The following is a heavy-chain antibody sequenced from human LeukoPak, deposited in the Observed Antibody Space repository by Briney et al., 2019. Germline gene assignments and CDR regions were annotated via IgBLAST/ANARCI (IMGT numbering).Heavy chain of an antibody. D-gene: IGHD1-26*01. CDR3: ARGGEWELLGGDYFDY. Sequence: PSETLSLTCTVSGGSISSYYWSWIRQPAGKGLEWIGYIYYSGSTNYNPSLKSRVTISVDTSKNQFSLKLSSVTAADTAVYYCARGGEWELLGGDYFDYWGQGTLVTVSS. CDR1: GGSISSYY. CDR2: IYYSGST. J-gene: IGHJ4*02. V-gene: IGHV4-59*01.